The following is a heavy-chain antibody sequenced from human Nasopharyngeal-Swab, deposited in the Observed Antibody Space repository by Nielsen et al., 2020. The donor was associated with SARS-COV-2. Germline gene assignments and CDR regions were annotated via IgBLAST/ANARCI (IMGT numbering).Heavy chain of an antibody. CDR3: ARNLQRLDHFYSYGLDV. D-gene: IGHD3-3*01. J-gene: IGHJ6*02. Sequence: ASVKVSCKASGYIFTNYYIHWVRQAPGQGLEWMGIIYPSRDSTNYAQKFQGRVTMTRDTSTSTVYMELSSLISEDTAVYYCARNLQRLDHFYSYGLDVWGQGTSVTVSS. V-gene: IGHV1-46*01. CDR1: GYIFTNYY. CDR2: IYPSRDST.